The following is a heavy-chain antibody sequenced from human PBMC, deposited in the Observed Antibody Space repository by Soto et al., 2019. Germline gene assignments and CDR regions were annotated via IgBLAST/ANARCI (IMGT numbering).Heavy chain of an antibody. CDR3: ARQDHGDYEFFFDY. Sequence: PSETLSLTCTVSGASIISTTKYWGWIRQPPGRWLEWIGTISSIGSTYYNPSLEGRVTISVDTSKNQFSLKVTSVAAADTGLYYCARQDHGDYEFFFDYWGQGTLVTVYS. D-gene: IGHD4-17*01. V-gene: IGHV4-39*01. CDR2: ISSIGST. CDR1: GASIISTTKY. J-gene: IGHJ4*02.